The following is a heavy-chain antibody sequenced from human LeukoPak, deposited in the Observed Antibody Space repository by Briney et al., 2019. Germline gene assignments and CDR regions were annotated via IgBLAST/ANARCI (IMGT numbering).Heavy chain of an antibody. J-gene: IGHJ4*02. CDR3: ARDDRAYSYGLDY. D-gene: IGHD5-18*01. CDR2: ISSSSSYI. Sequence: GGTLRLSCAASGVTFSSYSMNWVRQAPGKGLEWVSSISSSSSYIYYADSVKGRFTISRDNAKNSLYLQMNSLRAEDTAVYYCARDDRAYSYGLDYWGQGTLVTVSS. CDR1: GVTFSSYS. V-gene: IGHV3-21*01.